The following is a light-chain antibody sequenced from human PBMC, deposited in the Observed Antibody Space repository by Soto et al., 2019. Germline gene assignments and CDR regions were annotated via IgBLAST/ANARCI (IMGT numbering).Light chain of an antibody. CDR3: MQALQTPAT. J-gene: IGKJ2*01. CDR2: LHS. CDR1: QSLLHSSGHNY. V-gene: IGKV2-28*01. Sequence: DIVMTQSPLSLPVIPGEPASISCRSSQSLLHSSGHNYLDWYLQKPGQSPQLLIYLHSNRASGVPDRFSGSGSGTDFTLKISRVEAEDVGVYYCMQALQTPATFGQGTKLEIK.